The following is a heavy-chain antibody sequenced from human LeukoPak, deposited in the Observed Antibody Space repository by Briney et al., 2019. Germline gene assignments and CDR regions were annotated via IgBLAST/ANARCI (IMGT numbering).Heavy chain of an antibody. Sequence: SETLSLTCTVSGGSISSGDYYWSWIRQPPGKGLEWIGYIYYSGSTYYNPSLKSRVTISVDTSKNQFSLKLSSVTAADTAVYYCARGDIVVVPAPAAFDIWGQGTMVIVSS. V-gene: IGHV4-30-4*01. J-gene: IGHJ3*02. CDR1: GGSISSGDYY. D-gene: IGHD2-2*01. CDR3: ARGDIVVVPAPAAFDI. CDR2: IYYSGST.